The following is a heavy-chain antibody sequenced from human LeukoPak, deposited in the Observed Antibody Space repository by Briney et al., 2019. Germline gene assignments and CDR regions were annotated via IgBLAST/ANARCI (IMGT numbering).Heavy chain of an antibody. D-gene: IGHD3-3*01. CDR3: ARGLGDPTSVFVLYYYYGMDV. CDR2: INPNSGGT. CDR1: GYTFTGYY. V-gene: IGHV1-2*02. J-gene: IGHJ6*02. Sequence: ASVKVSCKASGYTFTGYYMHWVRQAPGQGLEWMGWINPNSGGTNYAQKFQGRVTMTRNTSISTAYMELSSLRSEDTAVYYCARGLGDPTSVFVLYYYYGMDVWGQGTTVTVSS.